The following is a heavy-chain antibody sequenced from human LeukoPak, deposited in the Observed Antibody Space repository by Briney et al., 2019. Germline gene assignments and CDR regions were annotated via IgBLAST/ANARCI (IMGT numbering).Heavy chain of an antibody. V-gene: IGHV4-59*03. J-gene: IGHJ4*02. CDR3: AQTTGWPGFDF. CDR1: GASTSRRY. D-gene: IGHD6-19*01. Sequence: PSETLSLTCSASGASTSRRYWSWIRQSPGRALEWIGHIYDGRNTKYNPSLTSRVTISVDPYANQLSLSLTSVTAADKAISYCAQTTGWPGFDFWGPGALVTVSS. CDR2: IYDGRNT.